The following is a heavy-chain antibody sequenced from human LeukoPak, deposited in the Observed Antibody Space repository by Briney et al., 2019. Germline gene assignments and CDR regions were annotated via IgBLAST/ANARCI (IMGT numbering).Heavy chain of an antibody. D-gene: IGHD2-15*01. CDR3: ARERPYCSGGSCYEGGVAFDI. J-gene: IGHJ3*02. Sequence: GESLKISCKGSGYSFTSYWIGWVRQMPGKGLEWMGIIYPGDSDTRYSPSFQGQVTISADKSISTAYLQWSSLKASDTAMYYCARERPYCSGGSCYEGGVAFDIWGQGTMVTVSS. CDR1: GYSFTSYW. V-gene: IGHV5-51*01. CDR2: IYPGDSDT.